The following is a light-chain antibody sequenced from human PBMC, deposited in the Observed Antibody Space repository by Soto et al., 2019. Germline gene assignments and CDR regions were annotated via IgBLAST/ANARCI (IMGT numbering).Light chain of an antibody. J-gene: IGKJ5*01. CDR2: GAS. V-gene: IGKV3-15*01. CDR3: QQNNNWPPIT. Sequence: ELVLTKSPAPLSVSPGESATLSCRARQSVSSNLAWYQQKPGQAPRLLIYGASTRATSIPARFSGSGAGTEFTLTISTLQSEEMAVYFCQQNNNWPPITFGQGTR. CDR1: QSVSSN.